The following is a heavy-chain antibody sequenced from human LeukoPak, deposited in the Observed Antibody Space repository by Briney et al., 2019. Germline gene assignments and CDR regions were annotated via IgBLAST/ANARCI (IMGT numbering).Heavy chain of an antibody. CDR1: GFTFSTYS. CDR3: AKDVVPDSGWDLDY. J-gene: IGHJ4*02. Sequence: GGSLRLSCAASGFTFSTYSMTWVRRGPGKGLEWVSSIYPSGDSTFYADSVKGRFTISRDNSKNTLYLQMSSLRTEDTAIYYCAKDVVPDSGWDLDYWGQGTLVTVSS. CDR2: IYPSGDST. D-gene: IGHD6-19*01. V-gene: IGHV3-23*01.